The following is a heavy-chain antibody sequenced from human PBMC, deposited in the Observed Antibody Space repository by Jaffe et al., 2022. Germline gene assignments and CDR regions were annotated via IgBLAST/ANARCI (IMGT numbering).Heavy chain of an antibody. V-gene: IGHV3-23*01. Sequence: EVQLLESGGGLVQPGGSLRLSCAASGFTFSSYAMSWVRQAPGKGLEWVSAISGSGGSTYYADSVKGRFTISRDNSKNTLYLQMNSLRAEDTAVYYCAKGGVGYDFWSGYYPFDYWGQGTLVTVSS. CDR2: ISGSGGST. J-gene: IGHJ4*02. CDR1: GFTFSSYA. D-gene: IGHD3-3*01. CDR3: AKGGVGYDFWSGYYPFDY.